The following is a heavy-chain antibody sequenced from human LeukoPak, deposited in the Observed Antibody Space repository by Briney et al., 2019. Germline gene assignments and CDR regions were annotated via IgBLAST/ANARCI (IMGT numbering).Heavy chain of an antibody. Sequence: GGSLRLSCAASGFRFDSYPMNWVRLPPGKGMEWLSNVRTRGDPTSYADSVRGRFTISRDNAKKSLFLQINSLRVEDTAVYFCVRDVDYAFDYWGQGVLVIVSS. J-gene: IGHJ4*02. CDR2: VRTRGDPT. D-gene: IGHD4-17*01. V-gene: IGHV3-48*01. CDR3: VRDVDYAFDY. CDR1: GFRFDSYP.